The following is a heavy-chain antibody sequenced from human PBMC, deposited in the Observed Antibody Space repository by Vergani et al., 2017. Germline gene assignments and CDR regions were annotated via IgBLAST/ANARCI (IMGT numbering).Heavy chain of an antibody. V-gene: IGHV4-59*13. Sequence: QVQLQESGPRLVRPSQTLSLTCAVYGGSFSGYYWSWIRQSPGKGLEWIGYIYSTGSTNYNPSLNSRVTMSVDTSKNQFSLKLRSVTAADTAVYFCARVMYRDEASTGYRLEGMDIWGQGTTVTISS. CDR2: IYSTGST. CDR1: GGSFSGYY. CDR3: ARVMYRDEASTGYRLEGMDI. J-gene: IGHJ6*02. D-gene: IGHD3-9*01.